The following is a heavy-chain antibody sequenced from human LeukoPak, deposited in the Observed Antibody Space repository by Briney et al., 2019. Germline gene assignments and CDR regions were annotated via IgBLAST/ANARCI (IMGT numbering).Heavy chain of an antibody. CDR3: AKATTTIAAVPHNP. CDR1: GYTFTSYD. D-gene: IGHD6-13*01. J-gene: IGHJ5*02. Sequence: GASVKVSCKASGYTFTSYDINWVRQATGQGLEWMGWMNPNSGNTGYAQKFQGRVTMTRNTSISTAYMELKSLSFEDTAVYYCAKATTTIAAVPHNPWGQGTLVTVSS. V-gene: IGHV1-8*01. CDR2: MNPNSGNT.